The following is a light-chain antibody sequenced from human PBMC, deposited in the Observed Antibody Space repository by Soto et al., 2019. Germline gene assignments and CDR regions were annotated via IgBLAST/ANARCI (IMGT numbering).Light chain of an antibody. Sequence: SYELTQPPSVSVSPGQTASITCSGDKLGDKYACWYQQKPGQSPVLVIYQDSKRPSGIPERFSGSNSGNTATLTISGTQAMDEADYYCQAWDSSFVGFGGGTKVTGL. CDR1: KLGDKY. CDR3: QAWDSSFVG. V-gene: IGLV3-1*01. CDR2: QDS. J-gene: IGLJ2*01.